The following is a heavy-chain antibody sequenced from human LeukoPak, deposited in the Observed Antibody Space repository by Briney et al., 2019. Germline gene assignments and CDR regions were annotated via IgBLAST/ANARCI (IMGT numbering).Heavy chain of an antibody. CDR3: ARHAHRGSYYIDWFDP. Sequence: SETLSLTCGVFGGSISSENWWNWVRQPPGKGLEWIGETYHAGHINYNPSLKSRVTISVDTSKNQFSLKLSSVTAADTAVYYCARHAHRGSYYIDWFDPWGQGTLVTVSS. J-gene: IGHJ5*02. CDR1: GGSISSENW. V-gene: IGHV4-4*02. CDR2: TYHAGHI. D-gene: IGHD1-26*01.